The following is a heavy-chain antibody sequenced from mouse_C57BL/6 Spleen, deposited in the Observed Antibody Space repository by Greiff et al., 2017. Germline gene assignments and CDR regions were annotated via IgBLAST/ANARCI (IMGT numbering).Heavy chain of an antibody. J-gene: IGHJ2*01. Sequence: QVQLQQPGAELVMPGASVKLSCKASGYTFTSYWMHWVKQRPGQGLEWIGEIDPSDSYTNYNQKFKGKSTLTVDKSSSTAYMQLSSLTSEDSAVYYCARRSNYGDYWGQGTTLTVSS. CDR1: GYTFTSYW. D-gene: IGHD2-5*01. CDR2: IDPSDSYT. V-gene: IGHV1-69*01. CDR3: ARRSNYGDY.